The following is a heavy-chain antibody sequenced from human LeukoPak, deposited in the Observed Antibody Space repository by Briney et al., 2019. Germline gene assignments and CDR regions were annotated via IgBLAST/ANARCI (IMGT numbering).Heavy chain of an antibody. CDR1: GYTLTELS. V-gene: IGHV1-24*01. D-gene: IGHD2-15*01. J-gene: IGHJ4*02. CDR3: ATDLGYCSGGSCYSNY. CDR2: FDPEDGET. Sequence: ASVKVSCKVSGYTLTELSMHWVRQAPGKGLEWMGGFDPEDGETIYAQKFQGRVTMTGDTSTDTAYMELSSLRSEDTAVYYCATDLGYCSGGSCYSNYWGQGTLVTVSS.